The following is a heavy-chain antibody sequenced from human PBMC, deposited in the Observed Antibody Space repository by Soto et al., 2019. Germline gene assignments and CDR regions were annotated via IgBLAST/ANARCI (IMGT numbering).Heavy chain of an antibody. CDR2: IIPIFGTA. CDR1: GGTFSSYA. V-gene: IGHV1-69*13. Sequence: SVKVSCKASGGTFSSYAISLVRHAPGQGLEWMGGIIPIFGTANYAQKFQGRVTITADESTSTAYMELSSLRSEDTAVYYCARGSHSSSWYIEYFQHWGQGTLVTVYS. D-gene: IGHD6-13*01. CDR3: ARGSHSSSWYIEYFQH. J-gene: IGHJ1*01.